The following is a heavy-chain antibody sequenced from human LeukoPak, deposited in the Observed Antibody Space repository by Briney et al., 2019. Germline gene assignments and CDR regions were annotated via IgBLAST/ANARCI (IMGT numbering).Heavy chain of an antibody. V-gene: IGHV3-64D*09. J-gene: IGHJ4*02. CDR1: GFTFKKYA. CDR2: INSNGGRT. Sequence: GGSLRLSCSASGFTFKKYAMHWVRQAPGKGLEYVSAINSNGGRTYYADSVKGRFTFSSDNSKNALYLQMSSLRVDDTAVYYCVKDLYYDNSVYYSGAFDYWGQGTLVTVSS. D-gene: IGHD3-22*01. CDR3: VKDLYYDNSVYYSGAFDY.